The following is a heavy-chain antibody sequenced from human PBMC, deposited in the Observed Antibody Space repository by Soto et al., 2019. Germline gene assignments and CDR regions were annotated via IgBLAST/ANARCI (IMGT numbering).Heavy chain of an antibody. CDR3: ARDMRATIFGVVILRPTRYNAFDI. J-gene: IGHJ3*02. D-gene: IGHD3-3*01. CDR2: IYSSGST. V-gene: IGHV3-66*01. Sequence: GGSLRLSCAASGFTVSSDYMSWVRQAPGKGLEWVSVIYSSGSTYYADSVKGRFTISRDNAKNTLYLQMNSLRDEDTAVYYCARDMRATIFGVVILRPTRYNAFDIWGQGTMVTVSS. CDR1: GFTVSSDY.